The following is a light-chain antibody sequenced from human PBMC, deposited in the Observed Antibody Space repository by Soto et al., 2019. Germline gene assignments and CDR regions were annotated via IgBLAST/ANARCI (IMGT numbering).Light chain of an antibody. CDR1: QSILYSSNNKNY. J-gene: IGKJ1*01. CDR2: WAS. Sequence: DIVMTQSPDSLAVSLGERATINCKSSQSILYSSNNKNYLAWYQQKPGQRPKLLIYWASTRESGVPDRFSGSGSGTHFTLTISSLQAEDAAVYYCLQYYTTPEAFGQGTKVEIK. CDR3: LQYYTTPEA. V-gene: IGKV4-1*01.